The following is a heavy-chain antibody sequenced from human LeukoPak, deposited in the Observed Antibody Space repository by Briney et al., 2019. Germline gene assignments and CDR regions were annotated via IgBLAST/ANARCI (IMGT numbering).Heavy chain of an antibody. V-gene: IGHV3-23*01. D-gene: IGHD3-9*01. J-gene: IGHJ4*02. Sequence: GGSLRLSCAASGFTFSTYAMSWVRQIPGKGLEWVSAISGSDDGTYYADSVKGRFTISRDNAKNSLYLQMNSLRAEDTAVYYCARGSILTGYYNFDYWGQGTLVTVSS. CDR3: ARGSILTGYYNFDY. CDR2: ISGSDDGT. CDR1: GFTFSTYA.